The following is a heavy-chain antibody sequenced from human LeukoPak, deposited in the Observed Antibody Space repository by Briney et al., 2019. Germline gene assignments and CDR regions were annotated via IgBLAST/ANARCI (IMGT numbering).Heavy chain of an antibody. J-gene: IGHJ3*02. CDR1: GGSFSGYY. D-gene: IGHD3-22*01. CDR3: ARGGDNSGYYGDAFDI. CDR2: IFTSGST. Sequence: SETLSLTCAVYGGSFSGYYWSWIRQPAGKGLEWIGRIFTSGSTNYNPSLKSRVTMSLDTSKNQFSLKLTSVTAADTAVYYCARGGDNSGYYGDAFDIWGQGTMVTVSS. V-gene: IGHV4-59*10.